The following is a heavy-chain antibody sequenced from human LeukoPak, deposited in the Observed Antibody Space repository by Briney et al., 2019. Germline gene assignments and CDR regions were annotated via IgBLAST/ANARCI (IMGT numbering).Heavy chain of an antibody. Sequence: ASVKVSCKASGYTFTGYYIHWVRRAPGQGLEWMGWINTNTGNPTYAQGFTGRFVFSLDTSVSTAYLQISSLKAEDTAVYYCARPGRTVTTTHFDYWGQGTLVTVSS. V-gene: IGHV7-4-1*02. CDR1: GYTFTGYY. D-gene: IGHD4-17*01. CDR3: ARPGRTVTTTHFDY. J-gene: IGHJ4*02. CDR2: INTNTGNP.